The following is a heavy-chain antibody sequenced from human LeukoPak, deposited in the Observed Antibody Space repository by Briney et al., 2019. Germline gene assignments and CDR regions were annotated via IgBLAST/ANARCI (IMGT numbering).Heavy chain of an antibody. V-gene: IGHV3-23*01. Sequence: GGSLRHSCAASGFTFSSYAMSWVRQAPGKGLEWVSAISGSGGSTYYADSVKGRFTISRDNSKNTLYLQMNSLRAEDTAVYYCAKDGKWVVPAATFDYWGQGTLVTVSS. J-gene: IGHJ4*02. CDR1: GFTFSSYA. D-gene: IGHD2-2*01. CDR3: AKDGKWVVPAATFDY. CDR2: ISGSGGST.